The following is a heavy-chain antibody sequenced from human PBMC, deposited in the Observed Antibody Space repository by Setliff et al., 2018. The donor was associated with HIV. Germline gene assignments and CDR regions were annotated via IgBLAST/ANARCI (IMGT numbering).Heavy chain of an antibody. J-gene: IGHJ4*02. Sequence: SETLSLTCAVYGESFSGYFWSWIRQPPGKGLEWIGEINHSGSTNYNPSLKSRVSISVATSKNQFSLKLSSVTAADTAAYYCATGITMAPDYWGQGSLVTVSS. D-gene: IGHD1-20*01. CDR3: ATGITMAPDY. CDR2: INHSGST. V-gene: IGHV4-34*01. CDR1: GESFSGYF.